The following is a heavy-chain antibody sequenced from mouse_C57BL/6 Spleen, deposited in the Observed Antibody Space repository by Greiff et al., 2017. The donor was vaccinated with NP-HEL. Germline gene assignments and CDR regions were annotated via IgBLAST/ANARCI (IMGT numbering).Heavy chain of an antibody. J-gene: IGHJ2*01. CDR2: IYPGSGNT. D-gene: IGHD2-4*01. V-gene: IGHV1-76*01. CDR3: ARGEYYDYRGYFDY. Sequence: VQLQQSGAELVRPGASVKLSCKASGYTFTDYYINWVKQRPGQGLEWIARIYPGSGNTYYNEKFKGKATLTAEKSSSTAYMQLSSLTSEDSAVYFCARGEYYDYRGYFDYWGQGTTLTVSS. CDR1: GYTFTDYY.